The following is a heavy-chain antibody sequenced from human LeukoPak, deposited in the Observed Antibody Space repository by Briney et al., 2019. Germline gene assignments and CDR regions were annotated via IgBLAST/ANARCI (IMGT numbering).Heavy chain of an antibody. J-gene: IGHJ4*02. V-gene: IGHV4-30-2*03. CDR2: IYHSGST. D-gene: IGHD3-10*01. CDR1: GGSISSGGYY. Sequence: PSQTLSLTCTVSGGSISSGGYYWSWIRQPPGKGLEWIGSIYHSGSTYYSPSLQGRVTMSVDTANNQFSLKLTSVTAADTAVYYCARAIDHFGSDSYSYYFDFWGQGTLVTVSS. CDR3: ARAIDHFGSDSYSYYFDF.